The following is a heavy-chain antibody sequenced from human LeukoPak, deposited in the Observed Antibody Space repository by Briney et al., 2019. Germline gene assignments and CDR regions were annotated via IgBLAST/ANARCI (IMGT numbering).Heavy chain of an antibody. Sequence: ASVKVSCKASGYTFTSYGISWVRQAPGQGLEWMGWISAYNGNTNYAQKLQGRVTMTTDTSTSTAYMELRSLRSDDTAVYYCARDGPRDGDYDLWWFDPWGQGTLVTVSS. D-gene: IGHD4-17*01. CDR2: ISAYNGNT. CDR3: ARDGPRDGDYDLWWFDP. V-gene: IGHV1-18*01. J-gene: IGHJ5*02. CDR1: GYTFTSYG.